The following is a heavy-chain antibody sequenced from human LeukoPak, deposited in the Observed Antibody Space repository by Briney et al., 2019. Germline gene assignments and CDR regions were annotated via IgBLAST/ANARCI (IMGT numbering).Heavy chain of an antibody. Sequence: GESLKISCKGSGYSITSYWLGWVRQMPGKGLEWMGIIYPGDSDTRYSPSFQGQVTISAEKSISTAYLQWSSLKASETAMYYCARHSLPVTTCPDYWGQGTLVTVSS. V-gene: IGHV5-51*01. CDR3: ARHSLPVTTCPDY. D-gene: IGHD4-11*01. J-gene: IGHJ4*02. CDR2: IYPGDSDT. CDR1: GYSITSYW.